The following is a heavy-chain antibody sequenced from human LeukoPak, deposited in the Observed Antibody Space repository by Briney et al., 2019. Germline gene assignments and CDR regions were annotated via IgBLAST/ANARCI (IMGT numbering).Heavy chain of an antibody. CDR1: GFTFTSSA. V-gene: IGHV1-58*02. CDR2: IVVGSGNT. CDR3: AAGGRDGYNYHFDY. Sequence: SVKVSCKASGFTFTSSAMQWVRQARGQRLEWIGWIVVGSGNTNYAQKFQERVTITRDMSTSTAYMELSSLRSEDTAVYYCAAGGRDGYNYHFDYWGQGTLVTVSS. D-gene: IGHD5-24*01. J-gene: IGHJ4*02.